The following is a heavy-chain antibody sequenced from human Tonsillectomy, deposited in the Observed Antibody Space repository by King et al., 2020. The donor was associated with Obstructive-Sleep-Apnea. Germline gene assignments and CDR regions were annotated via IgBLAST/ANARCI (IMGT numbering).Heavy chain of an antibody. J-gene: IGHJ3*02. Sequence: VQMVESGGGLVQPGGSLRLSCAASGYTFSSYAMSWVRQAPGKGLEWVSGISGSGPSTYYADSVKGRFTISRDNSRTAVFLQMNSLRAEDTAVYYCAEATGYSGYERGPYDAFVIWGQGTMVTVSS. CDR2: ISGSGPST. CDR1: GYTFSSYA. CDR3: AEATGYSGYERGPYDAFVI. V-gene: IGHV3-23*04. D-gene: IGHD5-12*01.